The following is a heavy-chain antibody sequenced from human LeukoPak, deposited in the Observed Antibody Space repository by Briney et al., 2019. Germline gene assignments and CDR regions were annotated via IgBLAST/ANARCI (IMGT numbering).Heavy chain of an antibody. V-gene: IGHV1-8*03. Sequence: ASVKVSCKASGYTFTSYDINWVRQATGQGLEWMGWMNPNSGNTGYAQKFQGRVTITRNTSISTAYMELSSLRSEDTAVYYCARERKAAGYFDYWGQGTLVTVSS. J-gene: IGHJ4*02. D-gene: IGHD6-13*01. CDR3: ARERKAAGYFDY. CDR2: MNPNSGNT. CDR1: GYTFTSYD.